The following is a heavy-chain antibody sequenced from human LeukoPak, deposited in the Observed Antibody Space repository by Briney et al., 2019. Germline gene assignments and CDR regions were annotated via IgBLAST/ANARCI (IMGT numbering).Heavy chain of an antibody. V-gene: IGHV1-3*01. CDR1: GFTFTSSA. Sequence: ASVKVSCKASGFTFTSSAVHWVRQAPGQRLEWMGWINAGNGNTKYSQKFQGRVTITRDTSASTAHMELSSLRSEDTAVYYCARGGRTVYFDYWGQGTLVTVSS. CDR2: INAGNGNT. J-gene: IGHJ4*02. CDR3: ARGGRTVYFDY. D-gene: IGHD1-1*01.